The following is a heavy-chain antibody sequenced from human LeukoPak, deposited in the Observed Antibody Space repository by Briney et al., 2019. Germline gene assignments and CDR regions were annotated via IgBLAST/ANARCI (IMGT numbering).Heavy chain of an antibody. J-gene: IGHJ4*02. CDR1: GGSISSSSYY. CDR3: ARGRGPPYYFDY. D-gene: IGHD3-10*01. Sequence: PSETLSLTCTVSGGSISSSSYYWGWIRQPPGKGLEWIGSIYYSGSTYYNPSLKSRVTISVDTSKNQFSLKLSSVTAADTAVYYCARGRGPPYYFDYWGQGTLVTVSS. CDR2: IYYSGST. V-gene: IGHV4-39*07.